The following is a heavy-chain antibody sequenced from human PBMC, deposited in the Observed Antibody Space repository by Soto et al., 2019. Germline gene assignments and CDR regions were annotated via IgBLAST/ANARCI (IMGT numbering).Heavy chain of an antibody. V-gene: IGHV4-4*07. CDR1: GGSLSGYY. Sequence: VQLQESGPGLVRASETLSLTCTVSGGSLSGYYWTWIRQPAGKGLEWIGRIYSSGTNKYKPALKRRVTMSLDTSKNPFSLSLSSVTATDTAVYYCARGQRFSDWFDPWGPGTLVTVSS. D-gene: IGHD3-3*01. CDR3: ARGQRFSDWFDP. J-gene: IGHJ5*02. CDR2: IYSSGTN.